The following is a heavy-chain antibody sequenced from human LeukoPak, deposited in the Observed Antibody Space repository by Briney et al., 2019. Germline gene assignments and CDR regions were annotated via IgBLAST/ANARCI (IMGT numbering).Heavy chain of an antibody. Sequence: PGGSLRLSCAASGFSFSSYAMNWVRQAPGKGLEWISVISGGGDITYYGDSVKGRFTISRDNSKNTLCLQMNSLRAEDTAIYYCAKKRVGANPFDSWGQGTLVTVSS. V-gene: IGHV3-23*01. J-gene: IGHJ4*02. CDR3: AKKRVGANPFDS. CDR1: GFSFSSYA. D-gene: IGHD1-26*01. CDR2: ISGGGDIT.